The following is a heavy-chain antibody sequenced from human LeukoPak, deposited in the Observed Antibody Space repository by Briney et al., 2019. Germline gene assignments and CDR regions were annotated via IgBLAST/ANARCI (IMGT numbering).Heavy chain of an antibody. D-gene: IGHD6-13*01. Sequence: KASETLSLTCTVSGYSISSGYYWGWIRQPPGRGLEWVGSIYHSGSTYYNPSLKSRVTISVDTSKNQFSLKLSSVTAADTAVYYCARMNPRIAAAGHDYWGQGTLVTVSS. CDR3: ARMNPRIAAAGHDY. CDR2: IYHSGST. V-gene: IGHV4-38-2*02. CDR1: GYSISSGYY. J-gene: IGHJ4*02.